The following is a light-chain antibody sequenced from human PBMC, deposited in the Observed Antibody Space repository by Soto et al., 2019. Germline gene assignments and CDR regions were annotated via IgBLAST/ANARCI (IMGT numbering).Light chain of an antibody. CDR2: LNSDGSH. Sequence: QPVLTQSPSASASLGASVKLTCTLSSGHSNYAIAWHQQQSEKGPRYLMKLNSDGSHSKGDGSPDRFSGSSSGAERYLTIASLQSEDEADYYCQTGGSGIVVFGGGTKLTVL. CDR3: QTGGSGIVV. V-gene: IGLV4-69*01. J-gene: IGLJ2*01. CDR1: SGHSNYA.